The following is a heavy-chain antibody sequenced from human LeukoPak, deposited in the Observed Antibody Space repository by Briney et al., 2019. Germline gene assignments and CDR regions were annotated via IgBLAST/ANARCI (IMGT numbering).Heavy chain of an antibody. CDR3: ASDTDVSSSWYWYP. J-gene: IGHJ5*02. D-gene: IGHD6-13*01. Sequence: GESLRLSCAASGFTFSSYWMHWVRQAPGKGLVWVSRINSDGSSTSYADSVKGRFTISRDNAKNTLYLQMNSLRAEDTAVYYCASDTDVSSSWYWYPWGQGTLVTVSS. CDR1: GFTFSSYW. V-gene: IGHV3-74*01. CDR2: INSDGSST.